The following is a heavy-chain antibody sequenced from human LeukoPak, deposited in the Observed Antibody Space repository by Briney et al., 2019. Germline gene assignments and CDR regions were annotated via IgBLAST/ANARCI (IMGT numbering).Heavy chain of an antibody. V-gene: IGHV3-7*01. D-gene: IGHD2-21*02. J-gene: IGHJ4*02. CDR2: IKQDGSEK. Sequence: GGSLRLSCAASGFTFSSYWMSWVRQAPGKGLEWVANIKQDGSEKYYVDSVKGRFTISRDNAKNSLYLQMNSLRAEDTAVYYCARVGYCGGDCYPCYFDYWGQGTLVTVSS. CDR3: ARVGYCGGDCYPCYFDY. CDR1: GFTFSSYW.